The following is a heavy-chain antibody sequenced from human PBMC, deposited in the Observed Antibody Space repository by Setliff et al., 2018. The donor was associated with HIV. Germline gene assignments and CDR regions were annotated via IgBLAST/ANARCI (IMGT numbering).Heavy chain of an antibody. CDR2: INHSGST. J-gene: IGHJ6*02. CDR1: GGSFSGYY. V-gene: IGHV4-34*01. D-gene: IGHD6-13*01. CDR3: TRAEQQLPYYYYYYGMDV. Sequence: NPSETLSLTCAVYGGSFSGYYWSWIRQPPGKGLEWIGEINHSGSTNYNPSLKSRVTISVDTSKNQFSLKLSSVTAADTAVYYCTRAEQQLPYYYYYYGMDVWGQGTTVTV.